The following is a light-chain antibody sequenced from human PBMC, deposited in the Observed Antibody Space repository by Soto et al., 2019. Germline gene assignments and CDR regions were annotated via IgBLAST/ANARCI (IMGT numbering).Light chain of an antibody. CDR2: GAS. V-gene: IGKV3-20*01. CDR3: QQYGSSPPLT. J-gene: IGKJ4*01. CDR1: QSVSSSY. Sequence: EIVLTQSPGTLSLSPGERATLSCRASQSVSSSYLAWYQQKPGQAPRLLIYGASSRATGIPDRFSGSGSGTEFTLTISRLEPEDVAVYYCQQYGSSPPLTFGGGTKVEIK.